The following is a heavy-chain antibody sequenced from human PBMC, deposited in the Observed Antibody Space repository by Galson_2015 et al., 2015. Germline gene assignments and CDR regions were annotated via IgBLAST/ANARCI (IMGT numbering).Heavy chain of an antibody. Sequence: SLRLSCAASGFTLSGYVMSWVRQAPGKGLEWVSSISASGGTTDYTDSVKGRFTISRDNSRNTLYLQMNSLRVEDTALYFCARDSYASESWWRAWFDPWGQGSLVTVSS. CDR1: GFTLSGYV. D-gene: IGHD3-10*01. J-gene: IGHJ5*02. V-gene: IGHV3-23*01. CDR2: ISASGGTT. CDR3: ARDSYASESWWRAWFDP.